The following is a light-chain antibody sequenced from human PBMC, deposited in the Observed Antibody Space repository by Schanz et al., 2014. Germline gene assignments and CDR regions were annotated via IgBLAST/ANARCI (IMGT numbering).Light chain of an antibody. J-gene: IGKJ4*01. Sequence: EIVLTQSPGTLSLSPGQRATLSCRASQSVSSSYLAWYQQKPGQAPRLLIYGASTRATGIPARFSGSGSGTEFTLTISSLQSEDFAVYYCQQYNNWRETFGGGTKVEIK. CDR2: GAS. CDR1: QSVSSSY. CDR3: QQYNNWRET. V-gene: IGKV3-15*01.